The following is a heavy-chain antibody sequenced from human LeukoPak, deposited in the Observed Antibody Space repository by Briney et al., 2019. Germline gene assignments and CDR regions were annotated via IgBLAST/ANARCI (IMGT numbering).Heavy chain of an antibody. V-gene: IGHV3-48*04. CDR3: ARVIGSYGDSAY. CDR2: ITSSSSST. Sequence: PGGSLRLSCAASGFTFSSFSMNWVRQAPGKGLEWISYITSSSSSTYYADSVKGRFTISRDNAKNSLYLQMNSLGAEDTAVYYCARVIGSYGDSAYWGQGTLVTVSS. CDR1: GFTFSSFS. J-gene: IGHJ4*02. D-gene: IGHD4-17*01.